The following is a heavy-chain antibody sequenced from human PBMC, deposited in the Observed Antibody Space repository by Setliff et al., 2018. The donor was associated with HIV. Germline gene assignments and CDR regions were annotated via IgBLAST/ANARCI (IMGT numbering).Heavy chain of an antibody. D-gene: IGHD3-22*01. CDR2: VNRGRRT. CDR3: ARETYYYDNPQYYYYYMDV. V-gene: IGHV4-34*01. J-gene: IGHJ6*03. CDR1: GGSFSDYY. Sequence: SETLSLTCALYGGSFSDYYWSWIRQPPGMGLEWIGEVNRGRRTNYNSSLKSRVTISIDTSRNQFSLKLRSVTAADTAVYYCARETYYYDNPQYYYYYMDVWGKGTTVTVSS.